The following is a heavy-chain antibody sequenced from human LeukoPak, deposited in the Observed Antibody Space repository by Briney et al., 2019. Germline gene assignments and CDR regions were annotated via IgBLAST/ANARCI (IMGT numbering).Heavy chain of an antibody. CDR2: ISAYNGNT. CDR1: GYTFTSYG. V-gene: IGHV1-18*01. CDR3: ARGDIVATIRYYYYGMDV. D-gene: IGHD5-12*01. J-gene: IGHJ6*02. Sequence: ASVKVSCKASGYTFTSYGISWVRQAPGQGLEWMGWISAYNGNTNYAQKFQGRVTMTTDTSTSTAYMELRSLRSDDAAVYYCARGDIVATIRYYYYGMDVWGQGTRSPSP.